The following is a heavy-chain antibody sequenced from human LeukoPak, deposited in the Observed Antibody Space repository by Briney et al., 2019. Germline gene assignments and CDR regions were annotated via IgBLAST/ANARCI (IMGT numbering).Heavy chain of an antibody. CDR2: INSNTGGT. CDR1: GYTFTGYH. D-gene: IGHD1-26*01. J-gene: IGHJ4*02. V-gene: IGHV1-2*02. CDR3: ARDDSGIDLNSFDY. Sequence: ASVKVSCKASGYTFTGYHMHWVRQAPGQGLEWMGCINSNTGGTQYAQNFQGRVTMSRDTSVSTVYMELSRLRSDDTAVYYCARDDSGIDLNSFDYWGQGTLVTVSS.